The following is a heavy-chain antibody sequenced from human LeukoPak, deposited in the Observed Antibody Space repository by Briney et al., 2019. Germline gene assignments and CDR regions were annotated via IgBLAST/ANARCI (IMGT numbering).Heavy chain of an antibody. Sequence: GGSLRLSCAASGFTFSSYEMNWVRQAPGKGLEWVSYITSTGSTIYYADSVKGRFTISRDNAKNSLYLRMNSLRAEDTAVYYCARDWGGAFDIWGQGTMVTVSS. CDR1: GFTFSSYE. V-gene: IGHV3-48*03. D-gene: IGHD3-16*01. CDR3: ARDWGGAFDI. J-gene: IGHJ3*02. CDR2: ITSTGSTI.